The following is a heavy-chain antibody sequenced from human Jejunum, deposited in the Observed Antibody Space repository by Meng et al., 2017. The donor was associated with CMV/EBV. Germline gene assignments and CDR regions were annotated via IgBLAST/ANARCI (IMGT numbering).Heavy chain of an antibody. Sequence: YGVTFRHAWMNWVRQGPGKGLEKVGRIRAGGKTNYAAPVKGRLNISRDDSLNKVFLQMNSLKPEDTAVYYCAPDVPQPLAQIDYWGRGTLVTVSS. CDR3: APDVPQPLAQIDY. V-gene: IGHV3-15*06. J-gene: IGHJ4*02. CDR1: GVTFRHAW. D-gene: IGHD2-21*01. CDR2: IRAGGKT.